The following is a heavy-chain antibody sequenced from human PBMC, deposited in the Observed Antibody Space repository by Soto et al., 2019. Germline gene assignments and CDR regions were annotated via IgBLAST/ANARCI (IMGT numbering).Heavy chain of an antibody. J-gene: IGHJ5*02. CDR1: GGSISSYY. Sequence: QVQLQESGPGLVKPSETLSLTCTVSGGSISSYYWSWIRQPPGKGLEWIGYIYYSGSTNYNPSLKSRVTISVATSKTQFSLKLSSVTAADTAVYYCARQRITYDFWSGYTAKYNWFDPWGQGTLVTVS. CDR3: ARQRITYDFWSGYTAKYNWFDP. CDR2: IYYSGST. V-gene: IGHV4-59*08. D-gene: IGHD3-3*01.